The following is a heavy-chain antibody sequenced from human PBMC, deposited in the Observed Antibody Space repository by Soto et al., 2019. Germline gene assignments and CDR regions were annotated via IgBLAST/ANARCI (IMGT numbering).Heavy chain of an antibody. J-gene: IGHJ5*01. CDR2: IYWNDDK. Sequence: SGPKLVNQTQTLTLACTFSGLSVTTRGVGVGWIRQPPGKALEWLALIYWNDDKRYSPSLESRLTITKDTSKNQVVLTMTTMDPVDTATYYCAHSDPAAQNWLDSWGQGTLVTVSS. CDR3: AHSDPAAQNWLDS. D-gene: IGHD6-13*01. V-gene: IGHV2-5*01. CDR1: GLSVTTRGVG.